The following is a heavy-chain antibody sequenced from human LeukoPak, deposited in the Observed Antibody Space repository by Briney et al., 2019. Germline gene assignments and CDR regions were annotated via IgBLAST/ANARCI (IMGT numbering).Heavy chain of an antibody. CDR3: ARAGGSGWYSLDY. Sequence: GGSLRLSCAASGFTFSGYDMHWVRQATGKGLEWVSAITTAGDPYYPGSVKGRFTISRENAKNSLYLQMNSLRAGDTAVYYCARAGGSGWYSLDYWGQGTLVTVSS. V-gene: IGHV3-13*05. CDR1: GFTFSGYD. CDR2: ITTAGDP. J-gene: IGHJ4*02. D-gene: IGHD6-19*01.